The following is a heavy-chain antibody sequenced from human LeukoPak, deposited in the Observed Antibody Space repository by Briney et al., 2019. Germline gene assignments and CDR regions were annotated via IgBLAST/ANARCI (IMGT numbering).Heavy chain of an antibody. CDR2: INHSGST. D-gene: IGHD2-15*01. CDR1: GGSFSGYY. V-gene: IGHV4-34*01. J-gene: IGHJ4*02. Sequence: SEILSLTCAVYGGSFSGYYWSWIRQPPGKGLEWIGEINHSGSTNYNPSLKSRVTISVDTSKNQFSLKLSSVTAADTAVYYCARVRGFSVAAPDYWGQGTLVTVSS. CDR3: ARVRGFSVAAPDY.